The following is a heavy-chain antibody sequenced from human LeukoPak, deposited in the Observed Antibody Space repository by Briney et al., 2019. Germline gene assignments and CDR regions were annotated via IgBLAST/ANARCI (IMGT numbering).Heavy chain of an antibody. V-gene: IGHV3-7*01. CDR3: ARSPSGVLRYFDWPFDY. CDR2: IKQDGTEK. CDR1: GFTFSSYW. J-gene: IGHJ4*02. D-gene: IGHD3-9*01. Sequence: GGSLRLSCAASGFTFSSYWMSWVRQTPGKGLEWVASIKQDGTEKYYVDSVRGRTTISRDNAKNSLYLQMNSLRAEDTAVYYCARSPSGVLRYFDWPFDYWGQGTLVTVSS.